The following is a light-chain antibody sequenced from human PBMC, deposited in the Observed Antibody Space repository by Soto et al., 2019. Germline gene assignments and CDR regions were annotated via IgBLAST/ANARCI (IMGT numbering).Light chain of an antibody. CDR1: QSVSTK. CDR2: DAS. V-gene: IGKV3-15*01. Sequence: EIVMTQSPATLSVSPGERVTLSRRASQSVSTKLAWYQQKPGQAPRILIYDASTRATGIPARFSGSGSGTEFTLTVGSLQSEDFAVYYCLQYHYWWTFGQGTKVDIK. J-gene: IGKJ1*01. CDR3: LQYHYWWT.